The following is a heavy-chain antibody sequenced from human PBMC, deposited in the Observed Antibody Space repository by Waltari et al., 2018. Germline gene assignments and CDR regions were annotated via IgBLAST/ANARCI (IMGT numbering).Heavy chain of an antibody. V-gene: IGHV1-69*14. CDR3: ATHYRSYYYYYMDV. Sequence: QVQLVQSGAEVRKPGPSVKVSCKASGATVSSYATSWVRQAPGQGLEWMGGIIPIFGTANYAQKFQGRVTITADKSTSTAYMELSSLRSEDTAVYYCATHYRSYYYYYMDVWGKGTTVTVSS. CDR2: IIPIFGTA. D-gene: IGHD4-4*01. J-gene: IGHJ6*03. CDR1: GATVSSYA.